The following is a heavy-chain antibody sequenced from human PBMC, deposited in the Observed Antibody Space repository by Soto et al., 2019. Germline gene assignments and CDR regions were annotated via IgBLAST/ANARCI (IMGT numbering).Heavy chain of an antibody. J-gene: IGHJ5*02. CDR3: TTTGTYTAS. CDR2: INPDGSEE. CDR1: GFPFRTYW. Sequence: GGSLRLSCAASGFPFRTYWMRWVRRAPGKGLEWVASINPDGSEELYVGSVKGRFTISRDNAKNSLYLQMNSLRAEDTAVYYCTTTGTYTASWGQGTLVTVSS. D-gene: IGHD1-7*01. V-gene: IGHV3-7*05.